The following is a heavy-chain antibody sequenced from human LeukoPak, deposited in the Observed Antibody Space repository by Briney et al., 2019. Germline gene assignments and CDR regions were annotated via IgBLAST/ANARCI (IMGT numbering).Heavy chain of an antibody. CDR2: MNPNSGIT. J-gene: IGHJ4*02. D-gene: IGHD3-22*01. CDR3: ARGLYYYDSNGRTPYDY. V-gene: IGHV1-8*01. Sequence: ASVKVSCKASGYTLISYDINWVRQATGQGLEWMGWMNPNSGITGYAQKFQGRVGMTRNTSINTAYMELSSLRSEDTAVYYCARGLYYYDSNGRTPYDYWGQGTLVTVSS. CDR1: GYTLISYD.